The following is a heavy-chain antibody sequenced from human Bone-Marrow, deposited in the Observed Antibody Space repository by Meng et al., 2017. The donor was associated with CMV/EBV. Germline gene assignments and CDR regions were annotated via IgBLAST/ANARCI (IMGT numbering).Heavy chain of an antibody. CDR1: GYSISSGYY. Sequence: SETLSLTCTVSGYSISSGYYWGWIRQPPGKGLEWIGYIYYSGSTNYNPSLKSRVTISVDTSKNQFSLKLSSVTAADTAVYYCARYPSSSSWYFFDYWGQGTLVTVSS. D-gene: IGHD6-13*01. CDR3: ARYPSSSSWYFFDY. CDR2: IYYSGST. J-gene: IGHJ4*02. V-gene: IGHV4-38-2*02.